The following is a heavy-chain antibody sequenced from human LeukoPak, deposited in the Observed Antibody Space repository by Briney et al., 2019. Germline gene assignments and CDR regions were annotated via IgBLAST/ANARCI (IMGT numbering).Heavy chain of an antibody. D-gene: IGHD1-26*01. CDR2: IYYSGST. CDR1: GGSISSSSYF. V-gene: IGHV4-39*01. CDR3: ARHELSYYFYMDV. Sequence: SETLSLTCTVSGGSISSSSYFWGWIRQPPGKGLEWIGRIYYSGSTYYNPSLKSRVTISVDTSKNQFSLKLSSVTAADTAVYYCARHELSYYFYMDVWGKGTTVTVSS. J-gene: IGHJ6*03.